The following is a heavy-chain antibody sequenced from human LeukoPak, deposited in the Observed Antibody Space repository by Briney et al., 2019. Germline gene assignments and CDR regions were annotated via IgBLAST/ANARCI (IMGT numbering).Heavy chain of an antibody. CDR1: GGSISNYY. CDR3: ARSDGSGSAGDY. D-gene: IGHD3-10*01. V-gene: IGHV4-59*01. J-gene: IGHJ4*02. CDR2: IYYSGST. Sequence: SETLSLTCTVSGGSISNYYWSWIRQPPGKGLEWIGYIYYSGSTNYNPSLKSRVTISVDTSKNQFSLKLSSVTAADTAVYYCARSDGSGSAGDYWGQGTLVTVSS.